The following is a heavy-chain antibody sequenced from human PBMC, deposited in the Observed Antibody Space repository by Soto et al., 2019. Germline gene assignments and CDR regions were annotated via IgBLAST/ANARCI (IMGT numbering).Heavy chain of an antibody. CDR1: GGSISSGGYY. Sequence: PSETLSLTCTVSGGSISSGGYYWSWIRQPPGKGLEWIGEINHSGSTNYNPSLKSRVTISVDTSKNQFSLKLSSVTAADTAVYYCARSYGSSWYMTFDYWGQGTLVTVSS. D-gene: IGHD6-13*01. CDR3: ARSYGSSWYMTFDY. V-gene: IGHV4-39*07. CDR2: INHSGST. J-gene: IGHJ4*02.